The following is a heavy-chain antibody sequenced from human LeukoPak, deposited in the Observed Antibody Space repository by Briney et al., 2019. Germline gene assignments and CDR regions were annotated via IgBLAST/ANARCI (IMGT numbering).Heavy chain of an antibody. V-gene: IGHV3-48*03. D-gene: IGHD1-26*01. CDR2: ISSSGSTI. CDR3: ARDRATDYFDY. J-gene: IGHJ4*02. Sequence: GGSLRLSCAASGFTFSSFEMSWVRQAPGKGLEWVSYISSSGSTIYYADSVKGRFTISRDNAKSSLYLQVNSLRVEDTAVYYCARDRATDYFDYWGQGTLVTVSS. CDR1: GFTFSSFE.